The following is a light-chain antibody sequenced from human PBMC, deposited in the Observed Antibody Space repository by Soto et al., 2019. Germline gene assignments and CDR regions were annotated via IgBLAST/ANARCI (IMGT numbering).Light chain of an antibody. V-gene: IGLV6-57*04. CDR1: SGSIASNF. CDR3: QSYNNIIGV. CDR2: EDD. Sequence: NFMLTQPHSVSESPGKTVTISCTRSSGSIASNFVQWYQQRPGSAPTTVIYEDDQRPSGVPGRFSGSIDRSSNSVSLTISGLKTEDEADYYCQSYNNIIGVFGGGTKVTVL. J-gene: IGLJ2*01.